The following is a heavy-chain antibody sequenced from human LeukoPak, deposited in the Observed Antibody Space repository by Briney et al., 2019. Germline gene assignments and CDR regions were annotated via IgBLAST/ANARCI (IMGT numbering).Heavy chain of an antibody. CDR1: GYTFTDYD. CDR3: ARGPPFDP. CDR2: MNPSRGKT. J-gene: IGHJ5*02. V-gene: IGHV1-8*01. Sequence: GASAEVSCKASGYTFTDYDIHWVRQAIGQGLEWMGRMNPSRGKTDYAQNFQGRVTMTWNTSVTSAYMELSSLTSEDTAVYYCARGPPFDPWGQGTLVTVSS.